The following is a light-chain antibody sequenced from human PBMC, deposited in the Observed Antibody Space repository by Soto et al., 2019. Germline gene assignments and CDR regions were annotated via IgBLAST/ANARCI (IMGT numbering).Light chain of an antibody. CDR1: QSRLHSDGKTY. V-gene: IGKV2-28*01. CDR3: MQPLDLPVT. Sequence: DIVMTQTPLSLSVTPGQPSSISCKSSQSRLHSDGKTYLYWYLQKPGQPPQLLIYLASYRASGVPDRFSGSGSGTEFTLRISRVEAEDVGVYYCMQPLDLPVTFGQGTRLETK. J-gene: IGKJ5*01. CDR2: LAS.